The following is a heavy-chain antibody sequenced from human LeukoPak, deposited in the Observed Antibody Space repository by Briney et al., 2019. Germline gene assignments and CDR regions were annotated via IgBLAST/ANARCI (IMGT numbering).Heavy chain of an antibody. CDR1: GGTFSSYA. CDR3: ASGDTATGLPQLDYYYYGMDV. D-gene: IGHD5-18*01. V-gene: IGHV1-69*04. J-gene: IGHJ6*02. Sequence: GASVKVSCKASGGTFSSYAISWMRQAPGQGLEWMGRIIPILGIANYAQKFQGRVTITADKSTSTAYMELSSLRSEDTAVYYCASGDTATGLPQLDYYYYGMDVWGQGTTVTVSS. CDR2: IIPILGIA.